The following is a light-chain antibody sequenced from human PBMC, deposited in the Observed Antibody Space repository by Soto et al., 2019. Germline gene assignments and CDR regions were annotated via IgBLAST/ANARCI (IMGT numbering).Light chain of an antibody. CDR1: QDINSY. J-gene: IGKJ4*01. Sequence: IQLTQSPSSLSASIGDRVTITCRASQDINSYLAWYQQKPGKAPNLLIYEASILQRGVPSRFSGSISGTDFTLTISSXQAEDLATYYCQQTRSYPSTFGGGTKVDIK. CDR3: QQTRSYPST. V-gene: IGKV1-9*01. CDR2: EAS.